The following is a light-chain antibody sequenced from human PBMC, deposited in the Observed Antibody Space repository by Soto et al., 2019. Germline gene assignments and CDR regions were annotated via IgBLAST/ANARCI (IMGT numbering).Light chain of an antibody. Sequence: QSVLTQPPSVSGAPGQRVTISCTGSSSNIGAGYDVHWYQQLPGTAPKLLIYGNSNRPSGVPDRFSGSKSGTSASLAITGLQAEDEADYYCQSYDSSLGVFGTGTSSPS. V-gene: IGLV1-40*01. CDR2: GNS. CDR3: QSYDSSLGV. J-gene: IGLJ1*01. CDR1: SSNIGAGYD.